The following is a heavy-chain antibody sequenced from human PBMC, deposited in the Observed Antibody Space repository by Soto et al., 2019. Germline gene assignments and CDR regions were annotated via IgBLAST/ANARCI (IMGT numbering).Heavy chain of an antibody. CDR1: GYTFTSYY. CDR3: ARDRGVVVPAAYRPLDTAKYYFDY. D-gene: IGHD2-2*01. V-gene: IGHV1-46*03. Sequence: QVQLVQSGAEVKKPGASVKVSCKASGYTFTSYYMHWVRQAAGQGLEWMGIINPSGGSTSYAQKFQGRVTMTRDTSTSTVYMELSSLRSEDTAVYYCARDRGVVVPAAYRPLDTAKYYFDYWGQGTLVTVSS. J-gene: IGHJ4*02. CDR2: INPSGGST.